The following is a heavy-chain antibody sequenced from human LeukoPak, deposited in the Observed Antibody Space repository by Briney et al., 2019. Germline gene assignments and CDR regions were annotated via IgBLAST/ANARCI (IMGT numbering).Heavy chain of an antibody. CDR1: GYTFTGYY. V-gene: IGHV1-2*02. CDR3: ARVHYYEMLVWFDP. Sequence: ASVKVSCKASGYTFTGYYMHWVRQAPGQGLEWMGWINPNSGGTNYAQKFTGRVTMTRDTSISTAYMELSRLRSDDTAVYYCARVHYYEMLVWFDPWGQGTLVTVSS. J-gene: IGHJ5*02. D-gene: IGHD3-22*01. CDR2: INPNSGGT.